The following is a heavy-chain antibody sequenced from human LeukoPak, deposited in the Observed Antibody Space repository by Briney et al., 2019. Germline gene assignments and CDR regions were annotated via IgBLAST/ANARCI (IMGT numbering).Heavy chain of an antibody. V-gene: IGHV1-69*13. CDR2: IIPIFGTA. J-gene: IGHJ3*02. CDR3: ATFLPIASTPDAFDI. D-gene: IGHD2/OR15-2a*01. Sequence: GASVKVSCKASGGTFSSYAISWVRQAPGQGLEWMGGIIPIFGTANYAQKFQGRVTITADESTSTAYMELSSLRSEDTAVYYCATFLPIASTPDAFDIWGQGTMVTVSS. CDR1: GGTFSSYA.